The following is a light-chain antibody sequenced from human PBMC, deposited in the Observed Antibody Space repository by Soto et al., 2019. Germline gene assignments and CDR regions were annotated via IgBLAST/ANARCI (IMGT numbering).Light chain of an antibody. Sequence: MVMTQSPATLSVSPGERATLSCRASQSVSSNLAWYQEKPGQAPRLLIYGASARATGIPAGFSGSGSGTDFTLTISRLEPEDLAVYFCQQYGSSPLTFGGGTKVDIK. J-gene: IGKJ4*01. CDR3: QQYGSSPLT. CDR1: QSVSSN. CDR2: GAS. V-gene: IGKV3-15*01.